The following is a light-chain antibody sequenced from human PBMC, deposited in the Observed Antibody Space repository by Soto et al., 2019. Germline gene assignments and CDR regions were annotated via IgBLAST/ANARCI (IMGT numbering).Light chain of an antibody. CDR1: QSISNN. J-gene: IGKJ4*01. Sequence: EIVLTQSPATLSLSPGERATLSCRASQSISNNLAWYQQKPGQAPRLLIYVASNRATGIPARFSGSGSGTDFTLTISSLEPEDFAVYYCQQRSNWLALTFGGGTKVEIK. CDR3: QQRSNWLALT. V-gene: IGKV3-11*01. CDR2: VAS.